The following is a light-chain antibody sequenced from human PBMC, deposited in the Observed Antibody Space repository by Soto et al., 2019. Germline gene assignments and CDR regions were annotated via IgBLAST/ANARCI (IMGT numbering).Light chain of an antibody. V-gene: IGLV2-23*01. CDR2: EGS. CDR3: CSYAGSSTSVL. CDR1: GTDVGSHNL. J-gene: IGLJ2*01. Sequence: QSALTQPASVSGSPGQSITISCTGTGTDVGSHNLVSWYQQHPGKAPKLMIYEGSKRPSGVSNRFSGSKSGNTASLTISGLQAEDEADYYCCSYAGSSTSVLFGGGTKLTVL.